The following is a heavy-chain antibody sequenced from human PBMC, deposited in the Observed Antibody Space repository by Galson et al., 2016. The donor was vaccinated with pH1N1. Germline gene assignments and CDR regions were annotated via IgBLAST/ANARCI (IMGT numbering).Heavy chain of an antibody. D-gene: IGHD6-6*01. CDR3: VRCLFSSSSGTPFDY. Sequence: SLRLSCAASGFTFNHYYMSWVRQAPGKGLEWISFISERSHFTNYADSVKGRFTISRDNTKNSVFLQMDSLRPDDTALHYCVRCLFSSSSGTPFDYWGRGTLVTVSS. CDR2: ISERSHFT. CDR1: GFTFNHYY. V-gene: IGHV3-11*03. J-gene: IGHJ4*01.